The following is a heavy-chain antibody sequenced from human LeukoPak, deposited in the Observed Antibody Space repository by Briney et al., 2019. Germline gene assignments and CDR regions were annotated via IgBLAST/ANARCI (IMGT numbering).Heavy chain of an antibody. D-gene: IGHD3-9*01. CDR3: AKSRGAGGLLRYFDWLLFYFDY. V-gene: IGHV3-30*02. Sequence: GGSLRLSCAASGFTFSSYGMHWVRQAPGKGLEWVAFIRYDGSNKYYADSVKGRFTISRDNSKNTLYLQMNSLRAEDTAVYYCAKSRGAGGLLRYFDWLLFYFDYWGQGTLVTVSS. J-gene: IGHJ4*02. CDR2: IRYDGSNK. CDR1: GFTFSSYG.